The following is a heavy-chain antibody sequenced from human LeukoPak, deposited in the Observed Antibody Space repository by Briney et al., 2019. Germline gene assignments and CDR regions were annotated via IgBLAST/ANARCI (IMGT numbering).Heavy chain of an antibody. CDR1: GFTFSSYG. CDR3: ANSPTYCSSTSRYINY. CDR2: ISDDGSNK. V-gene: IGHV3-30*18. J-gene: IGHJ4*02. D-gene: IGHD2-2*02. Sequence: PGGSLRLSCAASGFTFSSYGMHWVRQAPGKGLEWVAVISDDGSNKYYVDSVKGRFTISRDNSKNTLYLQMNSLRAEDTAVYYCANSPTYCSSTSRYINYWGQGTLVTVSS.